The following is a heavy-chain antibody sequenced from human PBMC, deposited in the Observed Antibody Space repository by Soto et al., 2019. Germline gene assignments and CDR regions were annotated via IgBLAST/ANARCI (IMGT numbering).Heavy chain of an antibody. CDR2: ISANNGNT. D-gene: IGHD1-26*01. V-gene: IGHV1-18*01. J-gene: IGHJ4*02. CDR1: GYTFTSYG. Sequence: VQLVQSGAEVKKPGASVKVSCKASGYTFTSYGIRWVRPAPGQGLEWMGWISANNGNTNYAQKLQGRVTMNTDTSTSTAYMERRSLRSDDTAVYYCARDGRYSGSYGGYYFDYWGQGTLVTVSS. CDR3: ARDGRYSGSYGGYYFDY.